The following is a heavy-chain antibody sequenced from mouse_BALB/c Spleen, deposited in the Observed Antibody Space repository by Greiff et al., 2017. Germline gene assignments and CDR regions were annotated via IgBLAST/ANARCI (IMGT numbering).Heavy chain of an antibody. V-gene: IGHV14-3*02. CDR1: GFNIKDTY. CDR3: ACPTPFAY. CDR2: IDPANGNT. J-gene: IGHJ3*01. Sequence: EVKLQESGAELVKPGASVKLSCTASGFNIKDTYMHWVKQRPEQGLEWIGRIDPANGNTKYDPKFQGKATITADTSSNTAYLQLSSLTSEDTAVYYCACPTPFAYWGQGTLVTVSA.